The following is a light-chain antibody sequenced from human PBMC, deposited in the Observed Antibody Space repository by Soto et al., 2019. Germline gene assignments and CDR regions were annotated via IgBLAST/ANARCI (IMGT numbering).Light chain of an antibody. CDR1: VLAKTY. J-gene: IGLJ2*01. CDR3: YSAADNIWI. V-gene: IGLV3-27*01. CDR2: KDS. Sequence: SYELTQPSSVSVSPGQTARITCSGDVLAKTYARWFQQKPGQAPVLVIYKDSERPSGIPERFSGSSSGTTVTLTISGAQVEDEADYYCYSAADNIWIFGGGTKVTVL.